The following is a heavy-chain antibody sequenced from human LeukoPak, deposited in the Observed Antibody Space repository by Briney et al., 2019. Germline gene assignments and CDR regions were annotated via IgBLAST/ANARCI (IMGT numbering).Heavy chain of an antibody. CDR1: GGTFSSYA. J-gene: IGHJ6*02. Sequence: GASVKVSCKASGGTFSSYAISWVRQAPGQGLEWMGWISAYNGNTNYAQKLQGRVTMTTDTSTSTAYMELSSLRSEDTAVYYCARGEAPGTVFGGMAVWGQGTAVTVSS. D-gene: IGHD3-16*01. CDR3: ARGEAPGTVFGGMAV. CDR2: ISAYNGNT. V-gene: IGHV1-18*01.